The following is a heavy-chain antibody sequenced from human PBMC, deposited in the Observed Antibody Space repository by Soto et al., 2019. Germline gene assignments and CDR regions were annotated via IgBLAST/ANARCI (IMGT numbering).Heavy chain of an antibody. V-gene: IGHV1-69*13. Sequence: GASVKVSCKASGCTFSSYAISWVRQAPGQGLEWMGGIIPIFGTANYAQKFQGRVTITADESTSTAYMELSSLSSEDTAVYYCARLYDDILTGYYFDYWGQGTRVTVSP. J-gene: IGHJ4*02. CDR1: GCTFSSYA. CDR3: ARLYDDILTGYYFDY. D-gene: IGHD3-9*01. CDR2: IIPIFGTA.